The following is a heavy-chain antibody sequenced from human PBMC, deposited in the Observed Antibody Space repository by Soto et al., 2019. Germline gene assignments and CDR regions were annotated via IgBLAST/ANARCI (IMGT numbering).Heavy chain of an antibody. CDR1: GGTFDSYS. CDR2: VAPIFDFS. CDR3: ATGAVGGRQQLVRGAFDF. Sequence: QVQLVQSGAEVKKPGSSLRVSCRASGGTFDSYSISWVRQAPGQGLEWLGKVAPIFDFSSYAPKFQGRLTITADTSTSIAYMDLSGLTSEDTAVYYCATGAVGGRQQLVRGAFDFWGQGTKVTVSS. D-gene: IGHD6-13*01. V-gene: IGHV1-69*02. J-gene: IGHJ3*01.